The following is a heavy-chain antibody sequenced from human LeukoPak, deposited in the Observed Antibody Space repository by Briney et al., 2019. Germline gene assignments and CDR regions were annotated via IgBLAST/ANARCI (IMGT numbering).Heavy chain of an antibody. Sequence: PGGSLRLSCAASGFTFRSYAMHWVRLAPGKGLEWVSATTGGGDRTYYADSVKGRFTIPRDNSKNTLYLQMNSLRADDTAVYYCAKDRATLVVPASSPTNWFDPWGQGTLVTVSS. J-gene: IGHJ5*02. V-gene: IGHV3-23*01. CDR3: AKDRATLVVPASSPTNWFDP. CDR2: TTGGGDRT. D-gene: IGHD2-2*01. CDR1: GFTFRSYA.